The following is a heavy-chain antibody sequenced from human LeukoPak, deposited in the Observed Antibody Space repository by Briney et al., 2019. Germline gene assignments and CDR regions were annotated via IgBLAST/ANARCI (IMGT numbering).Heavy chain of an antibody. V-gene: IGHV3-23*01. D-gene: IGHD3-22*01. CDR2: ISGSGGNT. Sequence: GGSLRLSCAVSGISLSNYGMSWVCQAPGKGLEWVAGISGSGGNTTYADSVKGRFTISRDNPKNTLYLQMNRLRAEDTAVYFCAKRGVVIRVILVGFHKEAYYFDSWGQGALVTVSS. CDR1: GISLSNYG. CDR3: AKRGVVIRVILVGFHKEAYYFDS. J-gene: IGHJ4*02.